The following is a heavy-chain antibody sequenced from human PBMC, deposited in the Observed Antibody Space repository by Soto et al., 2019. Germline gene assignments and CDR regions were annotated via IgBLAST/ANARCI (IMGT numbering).Heavy chain of an antibody. Sequence: ASVKVSCKASGGTFSSYSISWVRQAPGQGLEWMGGIIPIFGTANYAQKFQGRVTITADESTSTAYMELSSLRSEDTAVYYCATDRRYYDSSATYYFDYWGQGTLVTVSS. D-gene: IGHD3-22*01. CDR2: IIPIFGTA. V-gene: IGHV1-69*13. J-gene: IGHJ4*02. CDR1: GGTFSSYS. CDR3: ATDRRYYDSSATYYFDY.